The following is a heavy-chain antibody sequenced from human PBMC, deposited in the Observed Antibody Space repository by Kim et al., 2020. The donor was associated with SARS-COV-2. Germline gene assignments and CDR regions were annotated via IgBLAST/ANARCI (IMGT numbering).Heavy chain of an antibody. D-gene: IGHD3-22*01. V-gene: IGHV1-3*01. CDR3: ARADSYYHDSSGYPFDC. J-gene: IGHJ4*02. Sequence: FQGRVTMTRDTSANTAYMDLSSLRSEDTAVYYCARADSYYHDSSGYPFDCWGQGTLVTVSS.